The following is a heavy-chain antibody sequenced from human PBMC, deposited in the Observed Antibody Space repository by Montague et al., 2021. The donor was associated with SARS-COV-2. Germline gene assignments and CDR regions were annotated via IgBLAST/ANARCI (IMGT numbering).Heavy chain of an antibody. J-gene: IGHJ3*02. D-gene: IGHD6-13*01. CDR1: GASSRTYY. CDR3: ARSVAAAGPGSFDI. V-gene: IGHV4-59*01. CDR2: VYYTGDT. Sequence: SETLSLTCSVSGASSRTYYRNWIRQAPGKGLEWIGYVYYTGDTNXNPSLRGRATISLDASKAQFSLNIHSMTAADTAIYYCARSVAAAGPGSFDIWGQGTIVTVSS.